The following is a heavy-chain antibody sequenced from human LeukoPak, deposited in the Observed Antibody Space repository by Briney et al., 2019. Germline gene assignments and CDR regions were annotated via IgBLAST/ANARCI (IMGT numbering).Heavy chain of an antibody. D-gene: IGHD4-17*01. CDR3: ARGAPYYGDWGAPDD. CDR2: IYYSGST. V-gene: IGHV4-30-4*01. CDR1: GGSISSGDYY. J-gene: IGHJ4*02. Sequence: SETLSLTCTVSGGSISSGDYYWSWIRQPPGKGLEWIGYIYYSGSTYYNPSLKSRVTISVDTSKNQFSLKLSSVTAADTAVYYWARGAPYYGDWGAPDDWGQGTLVTVSS.